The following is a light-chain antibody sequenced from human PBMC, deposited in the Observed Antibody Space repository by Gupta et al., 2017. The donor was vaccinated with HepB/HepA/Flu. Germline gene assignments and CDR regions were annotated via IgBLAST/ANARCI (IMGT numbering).Light chain of an antibody. CDR3: QHYNSYSPT. Sequence: DIEMTPSHSIWSASGGDNVTITCRASQSISSWLAWYQQKPGKAPKVLIYKASNLESGVPSRFSGSGSGTEFTLTISSLQPDDFATYYCQHYNSYSPTFGQGTKVEIK. J-gene: IGKJ1*01. CDR2: KAS. CDR1: QSISSW. V-gene: IGKV1-5*03.